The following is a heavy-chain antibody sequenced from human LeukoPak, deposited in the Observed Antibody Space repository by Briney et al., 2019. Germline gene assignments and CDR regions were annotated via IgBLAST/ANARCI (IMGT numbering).Heavy chain of an antibody. J-gene: IGHJ3*02. Sequence: GGSLRLSCAASGFTLSTYAAHWVRQAPGKGLESVAVISYDGRDKDYADSVKGRFAISRDNSNNTLSLQMNSLRPEDTAVYYCARGIFGMVINGFDIWGQGTMVTVSS. CDR3: ARGIFGMVINGFDI. CDR2: ISYDGRDK. CDR1: GFTLSTYA. D-gene: IGHD3-3*01. V-gene: IGHV3-30*03.